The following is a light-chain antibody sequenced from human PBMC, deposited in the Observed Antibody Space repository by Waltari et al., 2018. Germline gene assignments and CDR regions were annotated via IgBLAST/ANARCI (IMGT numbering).Light chain of an antibody. CDR3: QQYHTSPFT. J-gene: IGKJ3*01. Sequence: DFVMTQSPDSLAVSLGERSTINCTSSQSVLSNNQNYLAWYQQKPGQPPKLLPYWASTRASGVPDRFGGSGSGTDFTLTISSLQAEDVAVYYCQQYHTSPFTFGPGTKLEIK. V-gene: IGKV4-1*01. CDR2: WAS. CDR1: QSVLSNNQNY.